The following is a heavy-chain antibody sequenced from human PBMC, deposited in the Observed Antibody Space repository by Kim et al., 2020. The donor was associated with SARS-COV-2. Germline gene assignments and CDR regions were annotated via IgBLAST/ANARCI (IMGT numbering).Heavy chain of an antibody. CDR3: ARKGGAAGHDFDY. J-gene: IGHJ4*02. V-gene: IGHV3-30*03. Sequence: YADSVKGRFTISRDNSKNTLYLQMNSLRAEDTAVYYCARKGGAAGHDFDYWGQGTLVTVSS. D-gene: IGHD6-13*01.